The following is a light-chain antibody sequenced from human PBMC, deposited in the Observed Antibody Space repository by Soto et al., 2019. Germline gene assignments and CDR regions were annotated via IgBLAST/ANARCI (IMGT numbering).Light chain of an antibody. V-gene: IGLV1-40*01. CDR3: QSYDNSLSGYVV. Sequence: QSVLTQPPSVSGAPGQRVTISCTGSSSNIGAGYHVHWYQHLPGAAPKLLVYGDTNRPSGVPDRFSGSKSDTSASLAITGLQAEDEADYYCQSYDNSLSGYVVFGGGTKLTVL. J-gene: IGLJ2*01. CDR1: SSNIGAGYH. CDR2: GDT.